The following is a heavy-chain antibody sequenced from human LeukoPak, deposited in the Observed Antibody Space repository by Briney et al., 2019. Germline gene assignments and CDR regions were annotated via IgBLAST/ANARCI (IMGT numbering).Heavy chain of an antibody. J-gene: IGHJ4*02. CDR3: AREGQSGYDLLDY. V-gene: IGHV4-34*01. CDR2: INHSGST. CDR1: GGSFSGYY. Sequence: SETLSLTCAVYGGSFSGYYWSWIRQPPGKGLEWIGEINHSGSTNYNPSLKSRVTISVDTSKNQFSLKLSSVTAADTAVYYCAREGQSGYDLLDYWGQGTLVTVSS. D-gene: IGHD5-12*01.